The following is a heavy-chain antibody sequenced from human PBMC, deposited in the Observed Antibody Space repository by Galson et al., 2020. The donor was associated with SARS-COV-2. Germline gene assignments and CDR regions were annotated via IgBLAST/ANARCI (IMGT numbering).Heavy chain of an antibody. V-gene: IGHV3-30*18. Sequence: GESLKISCAASGFTFSSYGMHWVRQAPGKGLEWVAVISYDGSNKYYADSVKGRFTISRDNSKNTLYLQMNSLRAEDTAVYYCAKDGATGYYYYYMDVWGKGTTVTVSS. CDR1: GFTFSSYG. D-gene: IGHD1-26*01. J-gene: IGHJ6*03. CDR2: ISYDGSNK. CDR3: AKDGATGYYYYYMDV.